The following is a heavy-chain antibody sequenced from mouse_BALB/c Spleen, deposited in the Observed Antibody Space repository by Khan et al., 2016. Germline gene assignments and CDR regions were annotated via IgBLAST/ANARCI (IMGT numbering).Heavy chain of an antibody. V-gene: IGHV1S137*01. CDR3: ARWNGNIAMDY. Sequence: QVQLQQSGPELVRPGVSVRISCKGSGYTFTDYAMHWVKQSHAKSLEWIGVISTYYGNTNYNQKFEGKATMTVDKSSSTAYMELARLTSEDSAIXYCARWNGNIAMDYWGQGTSVTVSS. CDR1: GYTFTDYA. CDR2: ISTYYGNT. D-gene: IGHD2-1*01. J-gene: IGHJ4*01.